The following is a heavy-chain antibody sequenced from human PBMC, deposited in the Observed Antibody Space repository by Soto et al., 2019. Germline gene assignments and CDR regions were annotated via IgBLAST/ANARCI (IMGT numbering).Heavy chain of an antibody. CDR1: GYTFTTYY. CDR2: INPSNAKT. Sequence: WASVKVSCKASGYTFTTYYMHWVRQAPGQGLEWMGIINPSNAKTSYAQKFQGRVTMTSEMSTSTVYMELSGLRSEDTAVYYCARDGGYNFWSGYPINWFDSWGQGTLVTVSS. V-gene: IGHV1-46*01. CDR3: ARDGGYNFWSGYPINWFDS. D-gene: IGHD3-3*01. J-gene: IGHJ5*01.